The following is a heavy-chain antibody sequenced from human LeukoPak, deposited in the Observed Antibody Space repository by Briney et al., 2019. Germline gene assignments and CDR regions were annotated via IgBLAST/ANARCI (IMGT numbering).Heavy chain of an antibody. CDR3: ARGVYGWSHYYYYMDV. Sequence: GASVKVSCKASGYTFTSYAMNWVRQAPGQGLEWMGWINTNTGNPTYAQGFTGRFVFSLDTSVSTAYLQISSLKAEDTAVYYCARGVYGWSHYYYYMDVWGKGTTVTISS. CDR1: GYTFTSYA. J-gene: IGHJ6*03. CDR2: INTNTGNP. V-gene: IGHV7-4-1*02. D-gene: IGHD3-10*01.